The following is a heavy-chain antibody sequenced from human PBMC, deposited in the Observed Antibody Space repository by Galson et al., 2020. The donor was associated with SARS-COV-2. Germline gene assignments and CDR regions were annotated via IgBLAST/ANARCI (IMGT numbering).Heavy chain of an antibody. CDR3: AKDFYYDGSASYPLFHY. D-gene: IGHD3-22*01. CDR1: GFSFSSYG. CDR2: IRSDGSKK. Sequence: QLGESLKISCEASGFSFSSYGMHWVRQAPGKGLEWVALIRSDGSKKYYAGSVKGRFIISRDNSKNTLYLQINSLRPEDTAVYYCAKDFYYDGSASYPLFHYWGQGTLVTVSS. V-gene: IGHV3-30*02. J-gene: IGHJ4*02.